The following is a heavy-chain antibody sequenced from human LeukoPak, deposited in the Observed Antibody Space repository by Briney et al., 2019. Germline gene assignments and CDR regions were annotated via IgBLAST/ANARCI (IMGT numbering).Heavy chain of an antibody. CDR1: GGSISSHY. CDR2: IYYSGST. CDR3: ARDSSSIAAAGPRSYYYYYYMDV. D-gene: IGHD6-13*01. Sequence: SETLSLTCTVSGGSISSHYWSWIRQPPGKGLEWIGYIYYSGSTNYNPSLKSRVTISVDTSKNQFSLKLSSVTAADTAVYYCARDSSSIAAAGPRSYYYYYYMDVWGKGTTATVSS. V-gene: IGHV4-59*11. J-gene: IGHJ6*03.